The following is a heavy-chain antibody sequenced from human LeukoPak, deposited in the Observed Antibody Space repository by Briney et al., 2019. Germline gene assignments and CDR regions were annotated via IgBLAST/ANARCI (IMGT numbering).Heavy chain of an antibody. J-gene: IGHJ3*02. V-gene: IGHV3-48*04. CDR1: GFTFSSYS. Sequence: VGSLRLSCAASGFTFSSYSMNWVRQAPGKGLEWVSYISSSSSTIYYADSVKGRFTISRDNAKNSLYLQMNSLRAEDTAVYYCARVGEWELLADAFDIWGQGTMGTVSS. CDR3: ARVGEWELLADAFDI. CDR2: ISSSSSTI. D-gene: IGHD1-26*01.